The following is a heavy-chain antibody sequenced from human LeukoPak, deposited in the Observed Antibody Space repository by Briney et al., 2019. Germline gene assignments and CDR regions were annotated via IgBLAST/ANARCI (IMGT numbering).Heavy chain of an antibody. Sequence: ASVKVSCKASGYTFTRYAMNWVRPAPGQGPEWMGWINTNTGNPTYAQGFTGRFVFSLDTSVSTAFLQVTSLKAEDTAVYYCARAPYDSSGYYVYWGQGTLVTVSS. CDR3: ARAPYDSSGYYVY. V-gene: IGHV7-4-1*02. D-gene: IGHD3-22*01. J-gene: IGHJ4*02. CDR2: INTNTGNP. CDR1: GYTFTRYA.